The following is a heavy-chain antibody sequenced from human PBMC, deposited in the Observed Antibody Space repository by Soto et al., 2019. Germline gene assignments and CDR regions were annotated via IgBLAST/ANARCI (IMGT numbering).Heavy chain of an antibody. D-gene: IGHD5-12*01. Sequence: GGSLRLSCAASGFTFSNYWMHWVRQAPGKGLLWVSRINPGGSSTSYADSVKDRFTISRDNSKNTLYLQMNSLRAEDTAVYYCAKDVDIVATMDWFDPWGQGTLVTVSS. CDR3: AKDVDIVATMDWFDP. V-gene: IGHV3-74*01. J-gene: IGHJ5*02. CDR1: GFTFSNYW. CDR2: INPGGSST.